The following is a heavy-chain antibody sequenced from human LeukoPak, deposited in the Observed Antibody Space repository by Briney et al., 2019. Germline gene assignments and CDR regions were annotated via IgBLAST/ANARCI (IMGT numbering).Heavy chain of an antibody. CDR1: GGTFSSYA. J-gene: IGHJ4*02. Sequence: ASVKVSCKASGGTFSSYAISWVRQAPGQGLEWMGGIIPIFGTANYAQKFQGRVTITADESTSTAYMELSSLRSEDTAVYYCATGYCSGGSCYSGRDFDYWGQGTLVTVSS. CDR3: ATGYCSGGSCYSGRDFDY. CDR2: IIPIFGTA. D-gene: IGHD2-15*01. V-gene: IGHV1-69*13.